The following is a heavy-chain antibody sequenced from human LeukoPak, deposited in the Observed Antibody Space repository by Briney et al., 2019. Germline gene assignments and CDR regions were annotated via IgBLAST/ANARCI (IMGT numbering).Heavy chain of an antibody. D-gene: IGHD3-22*01. J-gene: IGHJ4*02. CDR1: GGSISSYY. V-gene: IGHV4-59*01. CDR2: IYYSGST. CDR3: ARDNSYYYDSSGYYWGFFDY. Sequence: SETLSLTCTVSGGSISSYYWSWIRQPPGKGLEWIGYIYYSGSTNYNPSLKSRVTISVDTSKNQFSLKLSSVTAADTAVYYCARDNSYYYDSSGYYWGFFDYWGQGTLVTVSS.